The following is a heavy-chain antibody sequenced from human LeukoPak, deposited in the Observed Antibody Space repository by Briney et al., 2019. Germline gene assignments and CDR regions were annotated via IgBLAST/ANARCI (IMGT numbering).Heavy chain of an antibody. D-gene: IGHD3-22*01. Sequence: ASVKVSCKASGYTFTSYGISWVRQAPGQGLEWMGWISAYNGNTNYAQKLQGRATMTTDTSTSTAYMELRSLRSDDTAVYYCARGAVPMIVVVIEFDYWGQGTLVTVSS. J-gene: IGHJ4*02. CDR3: ARGAVPMIVVVIEFDY. V-gene: IGHV1-18*01. CDR2: ISAYNGNT. CDR1: GYTFTSYG.